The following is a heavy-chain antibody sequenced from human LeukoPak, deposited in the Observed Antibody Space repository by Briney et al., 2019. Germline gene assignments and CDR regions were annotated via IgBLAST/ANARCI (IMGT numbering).Heavy chain of an antibody. V-gene: IGHV4-61*02. CDR2: IYTSGST. D-gene: IGHD3-22*01. CDR3: AGSFLLDSSGYYRDY. CDR1: GGSISSGSYY. J-gene: IGHJ4*02. Sequence: PSQTLSLTCTVSGGSISSGSYYWSLIRQPAGKGLEWIVRIYTSGSTNYNPSLKSRVTISVDTSKNQFSLKLSSVTAADTAVYYCAGSFLLDSSGYYRDYWGQGTLVTVSS.